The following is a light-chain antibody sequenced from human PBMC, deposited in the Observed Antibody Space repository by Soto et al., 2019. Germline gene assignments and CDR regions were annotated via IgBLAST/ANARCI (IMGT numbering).Light chain of an antibody. V-gene: IGKV3-20*01. CDR3: QQYGSSPLT. CDR1: QSVSNSY. CDR2: AAS. J-gene: IGKJ4*01. Sequence: EIVLTQSPGTLSLSPGERATLSCRASQSVSNSYLAWYQQKPGQAPRLLIYAASSRATGIPDRFSGSGSGTDFTLAISRLEPEDFAVYYCQQYGSSPLTFGGGTKVDIK.